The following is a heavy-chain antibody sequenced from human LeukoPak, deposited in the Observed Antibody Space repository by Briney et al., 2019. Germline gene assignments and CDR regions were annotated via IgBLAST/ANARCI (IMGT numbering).Heavy chain of an antibody. CDR1: GFTFDNYA. CDR2: SSGRGEYT. CDR3: AKRPRFGEFFYFDK. D-gene: IGHD3-10*01. V-gene: IGHV3-23*01. J-gene: IGHJ4*02. Sequence: GGSLRLSCAASGFTFDNYAMSWVRQAPGKGLEWVSVSSGRGEYTNHADSVKGRVTISRDSFKNTLYLQMNSLTAEDTAVYYCAKRPRFGEFFYFDKWGQGTLVTVSS.